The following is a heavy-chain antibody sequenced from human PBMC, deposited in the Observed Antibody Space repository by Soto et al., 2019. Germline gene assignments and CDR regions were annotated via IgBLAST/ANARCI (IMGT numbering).Heavy chain of an antibody. V-gene: IGHV3-66*01. J-gene: IGHJ4*02. Sequence: GRSLRLSCAASGFTFSTYWMHWVRQAPGKGLEWVSVIYSGGSTYYADSVKGRFTISRDNSKNTLYLQMNSLRAEDTAVYYCARDRPYSSGWYSDYWGQGTLVTVSS. CDR1: GFTFSTYW. CDR3: ARDRPYSSGWYSDY. D-gene: IGHD6-19*01. CDR2: IYSGGST.